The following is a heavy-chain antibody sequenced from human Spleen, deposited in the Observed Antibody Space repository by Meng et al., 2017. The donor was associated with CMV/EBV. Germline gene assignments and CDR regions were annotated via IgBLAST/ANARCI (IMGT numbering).Heavy chain of an antibody. D-gene: IGHD6-6*01. J-gene: IGHJ1*01. Sequence: GTYSNDSINWVPQVPGGGVEWMGRYIPIFLRTNYEQNFQDRVTITADKSTSTAHMELSSLRSEDTAVYYCATDQRVGYSTSSSFFHHWGQGTLVTVSS. CDR2: YIPIFLRT. V-gene: IGHV1-69*04. CDR1: GTYSNDS. CDR3: ATDQRVGYSTSSSFFHH.